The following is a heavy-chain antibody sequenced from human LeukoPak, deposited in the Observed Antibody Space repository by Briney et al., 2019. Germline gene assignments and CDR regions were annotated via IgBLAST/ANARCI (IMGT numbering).Heavy chain of an antibody. J-gene: IGHJ4*02. CDR1: GFSFSSYG. V-gene: IGHV3-30*02. CDR3: AREMYYYDSSFFDY. D-gene: IGHD3-22*01. Sequence: GGSLRLSCAASGFSFSSYGMHWVRQAPGKGLEWVAFIRYDKNNDYYADSVRGRFTISRDNAKNSLYLQMNSLRAEDTAVYYCAREMYYYDSSFFDYWGQGTLVTVSS. CDR2: IRYDKNND.